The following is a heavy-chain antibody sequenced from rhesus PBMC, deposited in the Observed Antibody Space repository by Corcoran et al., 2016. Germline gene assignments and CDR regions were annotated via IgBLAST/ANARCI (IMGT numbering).Heavy chain of an antibody. CDR2: ISGSVGNT. Sequence: QLQLQESGPGLVKPSETLSLTCAVSGGSGSSSNWWSWIRQPPGKGLEWIGSISGSVGNTSYTPSLTSRVTISTDPSKNHFSLKVSSVTAADTVVYYCARAWGSGSWNAFFDYWGQGVLVTVSS. D-gene: IGHD6-25*01. CDR3: ARAWGSGSWNAFFDY. V-gene: IGHV4-57*01. CDR1: GGSGSSSNW. J-gene: IGHJ4*01.